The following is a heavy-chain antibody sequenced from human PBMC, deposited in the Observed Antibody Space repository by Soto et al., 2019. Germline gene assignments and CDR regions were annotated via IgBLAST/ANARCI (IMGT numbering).Heavy chain of an antibody. V-gene: IGHV3-30*18. CDR3: AKGGITGTHYGMDV. CDR2: ISYDGSNK. J-gene: IGHJ6*02. CDR1: GFTFSSYG. D-gene: IGHD1-20*01. Sequence: GGSLRLSCAASGFTFSSYGMHWVRQAPGKGLEWVAVISYDGSNKYYADSVKGRFTISRGNSKNTLYLQMNSLRAEDTAVYYCAKGGITGTHYGMDVWGQGTTVPVSS.